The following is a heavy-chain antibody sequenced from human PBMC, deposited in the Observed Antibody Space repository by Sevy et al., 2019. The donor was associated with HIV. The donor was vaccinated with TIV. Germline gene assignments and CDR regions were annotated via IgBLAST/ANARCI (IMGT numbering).Heavy chain of an antibody. J-gene: IGHJ4*02. CDR3: ARDFYYDSSGYFGREDFDY. CDR2: INPNSGGT. V-gene: IGHV1-2*02. CDR1: GYTFTGYY. Sequence: ASVKVSCKASGYTFTGYYMHWVRQAPGQGLEWMGWINPNSGGTNYAQKFQGRVTMTRDTSISTAYMELGRLRSDDTAVYYCARDFYYDSSGYFGREDFDYWGQGTLVTVSS. D-gene: IGHD3-22*01.